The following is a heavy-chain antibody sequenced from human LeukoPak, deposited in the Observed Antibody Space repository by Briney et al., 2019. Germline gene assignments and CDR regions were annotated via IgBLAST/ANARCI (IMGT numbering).Heavy chain of an antibody. J-gene: IGHJ4*02. CDR2: ISGSGGST. Sequence: GGSLGLSRAASGFTCSSYAMSWVRQAPGKGLEWVSAISGSGGSTYYADSVKGQFTISRDNSKNTLYLQMNSLRAEDTAIYYCAKWTVVDYWGQGTLVTVSS. V-gene: IGHV3-23*01. CDR1: GFTCSSYA. CDR3: AKWTVVDY. D-gene: IGHD3/OR15-3a*01.